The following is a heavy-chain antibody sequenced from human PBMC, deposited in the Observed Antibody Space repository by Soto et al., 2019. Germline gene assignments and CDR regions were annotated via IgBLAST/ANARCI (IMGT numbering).Heavy chain of an antibody. Sequence: GESLSLSCAVSGFTFSSYSMNWVRQAPGQGLEWVSSISSSSSYIYYADSVKGRFTISRDNAKNSLYLQMNSLRAEDTAVYYCARDIEPYYESSGPDYWGQGNLVTVSS. CDR3: ARDIEPYYESSGPDY. V-gene: IGHV3-21*01. CDR1: GFTFSSYS. D-gene: IGHD3-22*01. CDR2: ISSSSSYI. J-gene: IGHJ4*02.